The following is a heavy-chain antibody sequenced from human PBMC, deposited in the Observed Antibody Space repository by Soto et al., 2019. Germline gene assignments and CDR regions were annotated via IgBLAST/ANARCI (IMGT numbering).Heavy chain of an antibody. CDR1: GGSISNYY. CDR3: ARETYGDYVGYFDP. D-gene: IGHD4-17*01. Sequence: SETLSLTCTVSGGSISNYYWSWIRQPPGKGLEWIGYIYYNGDTNYNPSLKSRVTMSVDRSKNQFSLNLSSVTAADTAVYYCARETYGDYVGYFDPWGQGTLVTVSS. V-gene: IGHV4-59*12. J-gene: IGHJ5*02. CDR2: IYYNGDT.